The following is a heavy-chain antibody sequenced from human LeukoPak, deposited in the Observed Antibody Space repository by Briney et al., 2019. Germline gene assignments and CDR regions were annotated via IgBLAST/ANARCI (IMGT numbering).Heavy chain of an antibody. CDR2: ISGSGGST. J-gene: IGHJ4*02. D-gene: IGHD2-2*01. V-gene: IGHV3-23*01. CDR1: GFTFSSYA. CDR3: AKVPGKGYCSSTSCRNDY. Sequence: PGGSLRLSCGASGFTFSSYAMSWVRQAPGKGLEWVSAISGSGGSTYYADSVKGRFTISRDNSKNTLYLQMNSLRAEDTAVYYCAKVPGKGYCSSTSCRNDYWGQGTLVTVSS.